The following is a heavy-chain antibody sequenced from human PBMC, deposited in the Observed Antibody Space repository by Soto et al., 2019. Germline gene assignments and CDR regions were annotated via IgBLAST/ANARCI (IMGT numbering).Heavy chain of an antibody. CDR3: AKSSSLWSNEADY. J-gene: IGHJ4*02. CDR1: GFTFSSYG. CDR2: ISYDGSNK. Sequence: QVQLVESGGGVVQPGRSLRLSCAASGFTFSSYGMHWVRQAPGKGLEWVAVISYDGSNKYYADSVKGRFTISRDNSENTLYLQMNSLRAEDTAVYYCAKSSSLWSNEADYWGQGTLVTVSS. V-gene: IGHV3-30*18. D-gene: IGHD2-21*01.